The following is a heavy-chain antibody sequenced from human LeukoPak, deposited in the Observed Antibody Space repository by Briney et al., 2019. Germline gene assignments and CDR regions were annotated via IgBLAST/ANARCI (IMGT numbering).Heavy chain of an antibody. D-gene: IGHD4-17*01. CDR1: GGSFSGYC. Sequence: PSETLSLTSAVYGGSFSGYCWSWIRQPPGKGLEWIGEINHSGSTNYNPSLKSRVTISVDTSKNQFSLKLSSVTAADTAVYYCARGTMTTVTYYFDYWGQGTLVTVSS. V-gene: IGHV4-34*01. CDR3: ARGTMTTVTYYFDY. J-gene: IGHJ4*02. CDR2: INHSGST.